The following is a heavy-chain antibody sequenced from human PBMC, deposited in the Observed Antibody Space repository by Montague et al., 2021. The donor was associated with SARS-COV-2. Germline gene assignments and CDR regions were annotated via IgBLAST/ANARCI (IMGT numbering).Heavy chain of an antibody. D-gene: IGHD3-10*01. J-gene: IGHJ5*02. CDR3: ARLVWFGELSIENWFDP. CDR1: GGSISSSSNY. V-gene: IGHV4-39*01. Sequence: SETLSLTCTVPGGSISSSSNYWGWIRQPPGKGLEWIGSIYYSGSTYYNSSLKSRVTISVDTSKNQFSLKLNSVTAADTAVYYCARLVWFGELSIENWFDPGGQGTLVTVSS. CDR2: IYYSGST.